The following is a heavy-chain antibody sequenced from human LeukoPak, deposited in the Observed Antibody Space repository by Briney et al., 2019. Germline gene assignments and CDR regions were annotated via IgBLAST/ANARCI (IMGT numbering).Heavy chain of an antibody. CDR2: IFTTGGA. J-gene: IGHJ4*02. Sequence: PSETLSLTCTVSGGSIGTYYWSWIRQPVGKGLEWIGRIFTTGGANYNPSLKSRVTMSLDTSKNLFYLKLNSVTAADTAVYYCVRDGPSWGLLWGQGALVTVSS. CDR1: GGSIGTYY. V-gene: IGHV4-4*07. CDR3: VRDGPSWGLL. D-gene: IGHD7-27*01.